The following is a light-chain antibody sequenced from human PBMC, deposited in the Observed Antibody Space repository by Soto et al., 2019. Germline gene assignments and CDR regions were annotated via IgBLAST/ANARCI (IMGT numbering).Light chain of an antibody. V-gene: IGKV3-20*01. Sequence: EIVLTQSPGTLSLSPGERATLSCRASQSVSSSYLAWYQQKPGQAPRLLIYGASSRATGIPDRFSGSGSGTDFTLTISSLQPDDFATYYCQHYNSYSETFGQGIKV. J-gene: IGKJ1*01. CDR2: GAS. CDR3: QHYNSYSET. CDR1: QSVSSSY.